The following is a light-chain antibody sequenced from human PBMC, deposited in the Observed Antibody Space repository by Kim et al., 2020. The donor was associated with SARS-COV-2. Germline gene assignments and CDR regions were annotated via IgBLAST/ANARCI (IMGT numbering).Light chain of an antibody. CDR3: LSGT. CDR1: QSINNL. Sequence: PAPLSASVGDRAPITGRASQSINNLLAWYQQKPGKAPKLLIYRASTLQSGVPSRFSGRGSGTEFTLTINSLQPDDFATYYCLSGTFGQGTKVDIK. CDR2: RAS. J-gene: IGKJ1*01. V-gene: IGKV1-5*03.